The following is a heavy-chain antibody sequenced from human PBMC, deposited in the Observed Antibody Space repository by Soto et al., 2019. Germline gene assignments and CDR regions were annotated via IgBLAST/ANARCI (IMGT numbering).Heavy chain of an antibody. CDR1: GYTLTELS. Sequence: ASVKVSCKVSGYTLTELSMHWVRQAPGKGLEWMGGFDPEDGETIYAQKFQGRVTMTEDTSTDTAYMELSSLRSEDTAVYYCATVPSYDILTGSLGPWGQGTLVTVSS. CDR3: ATVPSYDILTGSLGP. J-gene: IGHJ5*02. V-gene: IGHV1-24*01. CDR2: FDPEDGET. D-gene: IGHD3-9*01.